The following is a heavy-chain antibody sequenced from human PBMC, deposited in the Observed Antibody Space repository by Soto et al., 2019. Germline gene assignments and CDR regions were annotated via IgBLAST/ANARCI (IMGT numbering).Heavy chain of an antibody. D-gene: IGHD6-19*01. Sequence: QVQLQESGPGLVKASETLSLTCTVSGGSISSYYWSWIRQPPGKGLEWLGYIYYSGSTNYNPSLKSRVTISVDTSKNQFSLKLSSVTAADTAVYYCARDRVAVAGRWFDPWGQGTLVIVSS. V-gene: IGHV4-59*01. CDR3: ARDRVAVAGRWFDP. CDR1: GGSISSYY. J-gene: IGHJ5*02. CDR2: IYYSGST.